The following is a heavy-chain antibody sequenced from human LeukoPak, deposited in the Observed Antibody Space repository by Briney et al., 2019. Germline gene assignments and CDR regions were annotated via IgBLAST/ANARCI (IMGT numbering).Heavy chain of an antibody. CDR2: ISYDGSNK. CDR3: AREIAVAGYYYYHYVMDV. D-gene: IGHD6-19*01. V-gene: IGHV3-30-3*01. Sequence: GGSLRLSCAASGFTFSSYAIHWVRQAPGKGLAWVAVISYDGSNKYYAHCVEGRFTISRDNSKNTLYLQMNSPRAEDTAVYYCAREIAVAGYYYYHYVMDVWGQGTTVTVSS. CDR1: GFTFSSYA. J-gene: IGHJ6*02.